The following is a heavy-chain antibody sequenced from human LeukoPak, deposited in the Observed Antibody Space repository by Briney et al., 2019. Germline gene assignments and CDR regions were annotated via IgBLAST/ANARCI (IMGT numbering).Heavy chain of an antibody. Sequence: SETLSLTCAVSGGSISSGGYSWSWIRQPPGKGLEWIGYIYYSGSTYYNPSLKSRVTISVDTSKNQFSLKLSSVTAADTAVYYCARGGKGGYSYGNWFDPWGQGTLVTVSS. J-gene: IGHJ5*02. D-gene: IGHD5-18*01. CDR3: ARGGKGGYSYGNWFDP. V-gene: IGHV4-30-4*07. CDR2: IYYSGST. CDR1: GGSISSGGYS.